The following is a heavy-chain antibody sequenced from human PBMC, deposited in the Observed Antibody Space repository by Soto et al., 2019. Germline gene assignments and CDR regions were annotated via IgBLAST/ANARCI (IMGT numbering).Heavy chain of an antibody. CDR1: GVSISSYY. J-gene: IGHJ3*02. D-gene: IGHD3-16*02. CDR3: ARAHRYVWGSYRYDPHDAFDI. V-gene: IGHV4-59*01. CDR2: IYYSGST. Sequence: PPETLSLTSTVSGVSISSYYWSWIRQPPGKGLEWIGYIYYSGSTNYNPSLKSRVTISVDTSKNQFSLKLSSVTAADTAVYYCARAHRYVWGSYRYDPHDAFDIWGQGTMVTVSS.